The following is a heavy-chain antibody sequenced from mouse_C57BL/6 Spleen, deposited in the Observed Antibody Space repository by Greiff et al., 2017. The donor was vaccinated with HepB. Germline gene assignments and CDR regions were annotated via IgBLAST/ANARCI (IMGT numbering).Heavy chain of an antibody. V-gene: IGHV2-2*01. Sequence: VKLMESGPGLVQPSQSLSITCTVSGFSLTSYGVHWVRQSPGKGLEWLGVIWSGRSTDYNAAFISRLSISKDNSKSQVFFKMNSLQADDTAIYYCAGNPQLRPYYYAMDYWGQGTSVTVSS. CDR2: IWSGRST. CDR3: AGNPQLRPYYYAMDY. D-gene: IGHD2-12*01. J-gene: IGHJ4*01. CDR1: GFSLTSYG.